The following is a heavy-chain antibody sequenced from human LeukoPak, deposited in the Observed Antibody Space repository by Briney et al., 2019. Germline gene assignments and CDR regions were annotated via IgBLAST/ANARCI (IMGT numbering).Heavy chain of an antibody. CDR1: GFTFSSYW. CDR3: ARAPIDSSSWYHYYYYMDV. D-gene: IGHD6-13*01. J-gene: IGHJ6*03. Sequence: PGGSLRLSCAASGFTFSSYWMSWVRQAPGKGLEWVANIKQDGSVKYYVDSVKGRFTISRDNAKNSLYPQMNSLRAEDTAVYYCARAPIDSSSWYHYYYYMDVWGKGTTVTVSS. V-gene: IGHV3-7*01. CDR2: IKQDGSVK.